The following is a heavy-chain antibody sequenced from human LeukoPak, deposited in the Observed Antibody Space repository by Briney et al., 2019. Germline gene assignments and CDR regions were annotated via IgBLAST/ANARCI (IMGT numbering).Heavy chain of an antibody. J-gene: IGHJ4*02. CDR1: GGSISSYY. D-gene: IGHD3-22*01. Sequence: SETLSLTCTVSGGSISSYYWSWIRQPPGKGLEWIGYIYYSGSTNYNPSLKSRVTISVDTSKNQFSLNLSSVTAADTAVYYCASVRYASSVYPFHYWGQGTLVTVS. CDR3: ASVRYASSVYPFHY. V-gene: IGHV4-59*01. CDR2: IYYSGST.